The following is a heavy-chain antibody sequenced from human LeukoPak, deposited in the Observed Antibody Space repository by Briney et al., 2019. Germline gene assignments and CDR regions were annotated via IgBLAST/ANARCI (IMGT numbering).Heavy chain of an antibody. Sequence: SETLSLTCTVSGGSISSYYWSWIRQPAGKGLEWIGRIYTSGSTNYNPSLKSRVTISVDTSKNQFSLKLSSLTAADTAVYYCARGRVVVAATQVASFDYWGQGTLVTVSS. V-gene: IGHV4-4*07. CDR1: GGSISSYY. CDR3: ARGRVVVAATQVASFDY. J-gene: IGHJ4*02. D-gene: IGHD2-15*01. CDR2: IYTSGST.